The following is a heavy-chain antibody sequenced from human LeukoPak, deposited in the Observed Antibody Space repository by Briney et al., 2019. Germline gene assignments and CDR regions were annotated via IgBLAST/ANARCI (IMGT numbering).Heavy chain of an antibody. D-gene: IGHD5-24*01. V-gene: IGHV4-39*07. CDR3: ARDASLQTGAFHV. Sequence: SETLSLTCTVSGGSISSSSYYWGWIRQPPGKGLEWIGSIYYSGSTYYNSSLKSRVTISVDTSKNQFSLKLTSVTAADTAMYYCARDASLQTGAFHVWGQGTMVTVSS. CDR2: IYYSGST. CDR1: GGSISSSSYY. J-gene: IGHJ3*01.